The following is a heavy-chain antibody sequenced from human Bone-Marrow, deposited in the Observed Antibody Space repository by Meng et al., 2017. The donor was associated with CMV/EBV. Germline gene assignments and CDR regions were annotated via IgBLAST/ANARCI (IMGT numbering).Heavy chain of an antibody. Sequence: EVQLVESGXXLVKPGGXLRLPCAXFGFTFSSYSMNWVRQAPGKGLEWVSSISSSSSYIYYADSVKGRFTISRDNAKNSLYLQMNSLRAEDTAVYYCARYVVVVAATPSRYFDLWGRGTLVTVSS. V-gene: IGHV3-21*01. CDR3: ARYVVVVAATPSRYFDL. J-gene: IGHJ2*01. D-gene: IGHD2-15*01. CDR2: ISSSSSYI. CDR1: GFTFSSYS.